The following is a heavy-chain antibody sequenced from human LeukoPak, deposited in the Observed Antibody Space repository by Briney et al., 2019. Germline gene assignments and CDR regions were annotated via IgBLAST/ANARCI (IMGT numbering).Heavy chain of an antibody. D-gene: IGHD6-6*01. CDR2: IYTSGST. CDR1: GGSISSYY. CDR3: TSVARHYYYMDV. V-gene: IGHV4-4*09. Sequence: PSETLSLTCTVSGGSISSYYWSWIRQPPGKGLEWIGYIYTSGSTNYNPSLKSRVTISVDTSKNQFSLKLSSVTAADTAVYYCTSVARHYYYMDVWGKGTTVTVSS. J-gene: IGHJ6*03.